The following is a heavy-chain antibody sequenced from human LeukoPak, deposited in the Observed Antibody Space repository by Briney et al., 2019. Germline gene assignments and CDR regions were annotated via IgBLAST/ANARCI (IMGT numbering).Heavy chain of an antibody. CDR3: AKGAVYYYYYMDV. J-gene: IGHJ6*03. V-gene: IGHV3-30*02. CDR1: GFTFSSYG. CDR2: IRYDGSNK. Sequence: GGSLGLSCAASGFTFSSYGMHWVRQAPGKGLEWVAFIRYDGSNKYYADSVKGRFTISRDNSKNTLYLQMNSLRAEDTAVYYCAKGAVYYYYYMDVWGKGTTVTIS.